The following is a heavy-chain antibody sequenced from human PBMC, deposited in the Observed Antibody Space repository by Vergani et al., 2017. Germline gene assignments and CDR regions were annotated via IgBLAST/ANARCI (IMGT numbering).Heavy chain of an antibody. CDR1: GDSLHNYY. J-gene: IGHJ6*03. D-gene: IGHD2-15*01. CDR2: IYLGGTT. V-gene: IGHV4-59*01. CDR3: ARGPSVVQGHYIYYYSYFMDV. Sequence: QVQLQESGPGLVKPAETLSLTCTVSGDSLHNYYWNWIRQTPGKGLEWIGYIYLGGTTTYNPSLERRVSLPADTSKNQFSLQLTSVTAADTAVYYCARGPSVVQGHYIYYYSYFMDVWGKGTTVTVSS.